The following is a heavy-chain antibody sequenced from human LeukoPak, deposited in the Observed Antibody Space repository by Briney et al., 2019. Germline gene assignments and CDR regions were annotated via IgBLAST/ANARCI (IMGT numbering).Heavy chain of an antibody. D-gene: IGHD3-22*01. V-gene: IGHV4-34*01. J-gene: IGHJ4*02. CDR3: ARGHYYDMGYSDY. CDR1: GGSFSGYY. CDR2: INHSGST. Sequence: PSETLSLTCAVYGGSFSGYYWSWIRQPPGKGLEWIGEINHSGSTNYNPSLKSRVTISVDTSKNQFSLKLSSVTAADTAVYYCARGHYYDMGYSDYWGQGTLVTVSS.